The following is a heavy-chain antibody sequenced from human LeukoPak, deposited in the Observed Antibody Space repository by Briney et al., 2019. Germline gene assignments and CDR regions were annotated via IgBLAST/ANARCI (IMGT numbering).Heavy chain of an antibody. CDR1: GGSIGTSTSYY. V-gene: IGHV4-39*01. CDR2: IYHNGET. Sequence: PSETLSLTCNVSGGSIGTSTSYYWGWIRQPPGKGLDWIGSIYHNGETSYTPSLTGRLTTSVDTSKNESSLSLRSVTAADTAVYYCARHRAAQLSKFDFWGQGTLVTVSS. J-gene: IGHJ4*02. D-gene: IGHD1-1*01. CDR3: ARHRAAQLSKFDF.